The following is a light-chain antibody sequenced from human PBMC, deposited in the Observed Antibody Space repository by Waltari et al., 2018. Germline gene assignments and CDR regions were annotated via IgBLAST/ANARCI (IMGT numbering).Light chain of an antibody. Sequence: DIQMTQSPSSVSASVGDRVTITCRASQAISSWLAWYQQKPGKAPKRLIYAASSLQSGVPSRCSGSGFGTDFTLTISSLQPEDFATYFFQQFDTFPLTFGQGTRLEIK. V-gene: IGKV1-12*01. CDR1: QAISSW. J-gene: IGKJ5*01. CDR2: AAS. CDR3: QQFDTFPLT.